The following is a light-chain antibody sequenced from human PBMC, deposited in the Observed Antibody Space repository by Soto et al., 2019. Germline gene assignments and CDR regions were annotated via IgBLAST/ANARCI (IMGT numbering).Light chain of an antibody. CDR3: QQYNNWPPWT. J-gene: IGKJ1*01. V-gene: IGKV3-15*01. CDR2: GAS. CDR1: QSVSSN. Sequence: EIVMTQSPATLSVSPGERATLSCRAGQSVSSNLAWYQQKPGQAPRLLIYGASTRATGIPARFSGSGSGTEFTLTISRLQSEDFAVYYCQQYNNWPPWTFGQGTKVEIK.